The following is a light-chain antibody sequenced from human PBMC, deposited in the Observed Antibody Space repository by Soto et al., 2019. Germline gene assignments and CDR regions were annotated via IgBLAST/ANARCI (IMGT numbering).Light chain of an antibody. J-gene: IGKJ4*01. CDR1: QDIGSF. CDR2: AAS. Sequence: DIQLTQSPSFLSASVVDRVSITCLASQDIGSFLAWYQQQPGKAPKLLIYAASTLHSGVPSTFSGSGSGTEFTLTISSLRPEDFATYYCQQLNTYLPLTFGGGTKVDIK. V-gene: IGKV1-9*01. CDR3: QQLNTYLPLT.